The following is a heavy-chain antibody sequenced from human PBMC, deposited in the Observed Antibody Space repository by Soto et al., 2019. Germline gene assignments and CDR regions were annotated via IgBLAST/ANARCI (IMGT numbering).Heavy chain of an antibody. Sequence: EVQLLESGGGLVQPGGSLRLSCAASGFTFSTHAMIWVRQAPGKGLNWVSTVDVGGGSTYYTDSVKGRFTVSRDNSNNTVYLQLNTLRAEDTAIYFCARDSGPAGGGACDIWGQGTMVTVSS. V-gene: IGHV3-23*01. CDR2: VDVGGGST. D-gene: IGHD6-25*01. CDR3: ARDSGPAGGGACDI. CDR1: GFTFSTHA. J-gene: IGHJ3*02.